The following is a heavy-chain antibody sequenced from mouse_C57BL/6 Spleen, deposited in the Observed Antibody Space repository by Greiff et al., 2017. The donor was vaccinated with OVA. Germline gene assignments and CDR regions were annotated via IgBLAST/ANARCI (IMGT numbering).Heavy chain of an antibody. CDR3: AIGTQPLDY. V-gene: IGHV1-74*01. Sequence: QVQLKQPGAELVKPGASVKVSCKASGYTFTSYWMHWVKQRPGQGLEWIGRIHPSDSATNYNQKFTGKATLTVDKSSSTAYMQLSSLTSEDAAVYYCAIGTQPLDYWGQGTTLTVSS. CDR1: GYTFTSYW. J-gene: IGHJ2*01. D-gene: IGHD3-3*01. CDR2: IHPSDSAT.